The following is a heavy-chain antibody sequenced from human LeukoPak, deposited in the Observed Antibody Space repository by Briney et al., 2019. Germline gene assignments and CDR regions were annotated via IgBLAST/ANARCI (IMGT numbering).Heavy chain of an antibody. Sequence: GGSLRLSCAASGFTFSSYSMNWVRQAPGKGLEWVSSISSSSSYIYYADSVKGRFTISRDNAKNSLYLQMNSLRAEDTAVYYCAVSLGGGFRNFDYWGQGTLVTVSS. CDR2: ISSSSSYI. CDR3: AVSLGGGFRNFDY. J-gene: IGHJ4*02. CDR1: GFTFSSYS. V-gene: IGHV3-21*01. D-gene: IGHD2-8*01.